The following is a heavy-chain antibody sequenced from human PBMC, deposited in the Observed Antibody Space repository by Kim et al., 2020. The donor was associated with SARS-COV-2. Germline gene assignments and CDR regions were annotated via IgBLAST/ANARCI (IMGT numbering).Heavy chain of an antibody. Sequence: SETLSLTCTVSGGSISSSSYYWGWIRQPPGKGLEWIGSIYYSGSTYYNPSLKSRVTISVDTSKNQFSLKLSSVTAADTAVYYCEVSGTYYYGMDVWGQGTTVTVSS. J-gene: IGHJ6*02. CDR1: GGSISSSSYY. CDR2: IYYSGST. CDR3: EVSGTYYYGMDV. D-gene: IGHD1-26*01. V-gene: IGHV4-39*01.